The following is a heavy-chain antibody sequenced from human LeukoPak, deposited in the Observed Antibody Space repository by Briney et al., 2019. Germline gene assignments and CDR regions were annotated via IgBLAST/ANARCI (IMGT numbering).Heavy chain of an antibody. V-gene: IGHV1-18*01. Sequence: GASVKVSCKASGYTFTSYGISWVRQAPGQGLEWMGWISAYNGNTNYAQKFQGRITMTRDTSTSTVYMELSSLRFEDTAVYHCARDSTGWSVDYWGQGTLVTVSS. CDR2: ISAYNGNT. CDR1: GYTFTSYG. J-gene: IGHJ4*02. CDR3: ARDSTGWSVDY. D-gene: IGHD6-19*01.